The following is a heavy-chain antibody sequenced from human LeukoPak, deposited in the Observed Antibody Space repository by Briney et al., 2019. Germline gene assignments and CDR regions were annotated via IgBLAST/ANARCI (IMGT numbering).Heavy chain of an antibody. CDR2: TVGGRPDT. J-gene: IGHJ4*02. CDR1: GFTFSNYA. Sequence: VGSLRLSCAASGFTFSNYAMSWVRETPGQGLEWVAATVGGRPDTYHAESVKGRFTVSRDDSRDTLFLQMNRLSVDDTAIYYCTKAPLRSCSGAFCYPFDYWGKGTLVTVSS. CDR3: TKAPLRSCSGAFCYPFDY. V-gene: IGHV3-23*01. D-gene: IGHD2-8*02.